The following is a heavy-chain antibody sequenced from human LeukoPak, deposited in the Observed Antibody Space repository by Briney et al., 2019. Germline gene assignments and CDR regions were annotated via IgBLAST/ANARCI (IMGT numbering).Heavy chain of an antibody. CDR2: ISSSSSYI. D-gene: IGHD1-26*01. Sequence: GGSLRLSCAASGFTVSSYSMNWVRQAPGKGLEWVSSISSSSSYIYYADSVKGRFTISRDNAKNSLYLQMNSLRAEDTAVYYCAIDWVIVGATTFDYWGQGTLVTVSS. CDR1: GFTVSSYS. CDR3: AIDWVIVGATTFDY. V-gene: IGHV3-21*01. J-gene: IGHJ4*02.